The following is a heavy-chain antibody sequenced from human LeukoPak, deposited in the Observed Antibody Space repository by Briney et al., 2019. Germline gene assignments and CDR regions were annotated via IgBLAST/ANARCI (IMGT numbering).Heavy chain of an antibody. CDR3: ARGGKYSFDY. CDR1: GDSVSSNSAA. Sequence: SQILSLTCAISGDSVSSNSAAWHWIRQSPSRGLEWLGSTYHRSKWYNDYALSVIGRISVNPDTPKNEFSLQLNSVTPEDTAVYYRARGGKYSFDYWGQGTLVTVSS. D-gene: IGHD1-26*01. CDR2: TYHRSKWYN. V-gene: IGHV6-1*01. J-gene: IGHJ4*02.